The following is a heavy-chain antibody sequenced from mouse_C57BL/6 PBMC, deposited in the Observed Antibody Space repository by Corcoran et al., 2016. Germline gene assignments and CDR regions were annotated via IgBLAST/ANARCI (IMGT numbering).Heavy chain of an antibody. V-gene: IGHV1-81*01. CDR3: ARSGLIYAMDY. D-gene: IGHD3-3*01. Sequence: QVQLQQSGAELARPGASVKLSCKASGYTFTSYGISWVKQSTGQGLEWIGEIYPRSGNTYYNEKFKGKATLTADKSSSTAYMELRSLTSEDSAVYFCARSGLIYAMDYWGQGTSVTVSS. CDR2: IYPRSGNT. CDR1: GYTFTSYG. J-gene: IGHJ4*01.